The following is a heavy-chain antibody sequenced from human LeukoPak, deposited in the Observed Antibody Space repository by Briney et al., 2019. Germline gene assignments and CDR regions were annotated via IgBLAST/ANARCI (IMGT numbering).Heavy chain of an antibody. Sequence: GGSLRLSCAASGFTFSSYWMSWVRQAPGKGLEWEANIKQDGTEKYYVDSVKGRFTISRDNAKNSLYLQMNTLRPEDTAVYYCARGYRIVDLFCALLWGQGTMVTVSS. V-gene: IGHV3-7*01. CDR2: IKQDGTEK. CDR1: GFTFSSYW. CDR3: ARGYRIVDLFCALL. J-gene: IGHJ3*01. D-gene: IGHD1-26*01.